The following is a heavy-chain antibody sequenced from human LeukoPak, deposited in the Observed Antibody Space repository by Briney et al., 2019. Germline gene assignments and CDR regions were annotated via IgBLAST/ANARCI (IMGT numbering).Heavy chain of an antibody. CDR3: ARGGRIVPAAILDY. V-gene: IGHV3-30-3*01. CDR2: ISYDGSNK. D-gene: IGHD2-2*02. J-gene: IGHJ4*02. Sequence: GGSLRLSCAASGFTFSSYAMHWVRQAPGKGLEWVAVISYDGSNKYYADSVKGRFTISRDNSKNTLYLQMSSLRAEDTAVYYCARGGRIVPAAILDYWGQGTLVTVSS. CDR1: GFTFSSYA.